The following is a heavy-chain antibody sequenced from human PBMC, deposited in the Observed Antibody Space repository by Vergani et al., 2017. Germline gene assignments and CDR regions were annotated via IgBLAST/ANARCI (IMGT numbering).Heavy chain of an antibody. V-gene: IGHV3-72*01. D-gene: IGHD2-2*01. CDR1: GFTFSDHY. Sequence: EVQLVESGGGLVQPGGSLRLSCVVSGFTFSDHYMDWVRQAPGKGLEWVGRTRNKANSYTTEYAAPVKGRFTISRDDSKNSLYLQMNSLKIEDTAVYYCARLGYCSSTTCRQAFDIWGQGTMVTVSS. CDR2: TRNKANSYTT. J-gene: IGHJ3*02. CDR3: ARLGYCSSTTCRQAFDI.